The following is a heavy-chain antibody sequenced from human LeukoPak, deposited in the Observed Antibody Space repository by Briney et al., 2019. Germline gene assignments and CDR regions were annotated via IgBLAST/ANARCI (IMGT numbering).Heavy chain of an antibody. J-gene: IGHJ5*02. Sequence: GGSLRLSCAASGFTFSSYAMSWVRQAPGKGLEWVSTISDRGGNTYYADSVKGRFTISRDNSKNTLYLQMNSLRAEDTALYYCAKDGFRGDCIGGSCYPFDPWGQGTLVTVSS. D-gene: IGHD2-15*01. CDR2: ISDRGGNT. CDR1: GFTFSSYA. CDR3: AKDGFRGDCIGGSCYPFDP. V-gene: IGHV3-23*01.